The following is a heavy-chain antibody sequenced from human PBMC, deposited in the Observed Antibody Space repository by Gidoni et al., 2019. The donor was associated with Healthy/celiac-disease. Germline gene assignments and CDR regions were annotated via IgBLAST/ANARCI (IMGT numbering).Heavy chain of an antibody. Sequence: EVQLVESGGGLVQPGGSLRLSCAASGFTFSSYSMHWVRQAPGKGLEWVSYISSSSSTIYYADSVKGRFTISRDNAKNSLYLQMNSLRAEDTAVYYCARDKGHGIEMALIADAFDIWGQGTMVTVSS. J-gene: IGHJ3*02. CDR1: GFTFSSYS. V-gene: IGHV3-48*01. CDR2: ISSSSSTI. D-gene: IGHD3-22*01. CDR3: ARDKGHGIEMALIADAFDI.